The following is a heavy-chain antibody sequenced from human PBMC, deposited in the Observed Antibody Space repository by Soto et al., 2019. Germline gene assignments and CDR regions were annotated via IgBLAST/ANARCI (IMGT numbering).Heavy chain of an antibody. J-gene: IGHJ4*02. CDR1: GFTSSTFD. CDR3: GGDPRGPEY. CDR2: ISGSGDNT. D-gene: IGHD6-6*01. V-gene: IGHV3-23*01. Sequence: EGQLLESGGGLVQPGGSLRLSCAGSGFTSSTFDMSWVRQAPGKGLEWVSGISGSGDNTYYADSVKGRFTISRDKSKNTLFLQMNGLRAEDTAMYYCGGDPRGPEYWGQGTLVTVSS.